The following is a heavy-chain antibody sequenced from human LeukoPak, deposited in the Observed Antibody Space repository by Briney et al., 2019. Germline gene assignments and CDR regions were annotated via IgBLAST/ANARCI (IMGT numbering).Heavy chain of an antibody. Sequence: PSETLSLTCTVSGYSISSGYYWGWIRQPPGKGLEWIGSIYHSGSTYYNPSLKSRVTISVDTSKNQFSLKLSSVTAADTAVYYCARETAVAGDIGFIDYWGQGTLVTVSS. CDR2: IYHSGST. CDR3: ARETAVAGDIGFIDY. CDR1: GYSISSGYY. J-gene: IGHJ4*02. V-gene: IGHV4-38-2*02. D-gene: IGHD6-19*01.